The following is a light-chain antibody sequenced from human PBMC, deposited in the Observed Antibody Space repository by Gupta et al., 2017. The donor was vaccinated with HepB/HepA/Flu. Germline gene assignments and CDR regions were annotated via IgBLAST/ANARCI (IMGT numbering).Light chain of an antibody. CDR2: DVS. J-gene: IGLJ2*01. CDR1: SSDVGDYKY. Sequence: QSALTQPASVSGSPGRSITISCTATSSDVGDYKYVPWYQQHPGKAPKLLIFDVSSRPSGVSNRFSGSKSGNTASLTISGLQAEDEADYYCSSFTYTLTLVVFGGGTKVTVL. V-gene: IGLV2-14*03. CDR3: SSFTYTLTLVV.